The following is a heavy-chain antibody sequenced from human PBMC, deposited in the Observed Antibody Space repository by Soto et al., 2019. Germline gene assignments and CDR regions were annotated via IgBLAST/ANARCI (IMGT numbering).Heavy chain of an antibody. CDR2: INGDGSST. V-gene: IGHV3-74*01. D-gene: IGHD3-22*01. CDR3: ARANYYDSSGYYHDY. Sequence: QSGGSLRLSCEASRFTFSNYWMHWVRQAPGKGLMWVSRINGDGSSTVYADSVRGRFTISRDNTKNTLYLQMNSLRAEDTAIYYCARANYYDSSGYYHDYWGQGTLVTVSS. J-gene: IGHJ4*02. CDR1: RFTFSNYW.